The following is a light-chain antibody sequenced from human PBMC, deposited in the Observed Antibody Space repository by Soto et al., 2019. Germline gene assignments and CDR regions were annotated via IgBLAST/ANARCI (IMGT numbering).Light chain of an antibody. CDR3: QQSYSSPPT. CDR1: QSISNH. V-gene: IGKV1-39*01. J-gene: IGKJ1*01. CDR2: AAS. Sequence: QMSMSPSSLSASIEDRVIITCRASQSISNHLNWYQQKPGKAPKLLIFAASSLQSGVPSRFSGSRSGPDFTLTISSLQPEDFATYYCQQSYSSPPTFGQRTKVDIK.